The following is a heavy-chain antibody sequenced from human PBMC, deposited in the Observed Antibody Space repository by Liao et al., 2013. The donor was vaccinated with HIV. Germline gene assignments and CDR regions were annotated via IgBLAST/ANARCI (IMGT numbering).Heavy chain of an antibody. D-gene: IGHD7-27*01. CDR1: GGSITSDTYY. J-gene: IGHJ2*01. CDR3: ARYKTGDKYFDL. CDR2: IYTTGST. V-gene: IGHV4-61*02. Sequence: QGQLQESGPGLVTPSQTLSLTCTVSGGSITSDTYYWSWLRQPAGKGLEWIGRIYTTGSTNYNPSLKSRVTISIDTSKNQFSLKLDSVTAPDTAVYYCARYKTGDKYFDLWGRGTLVTVSS.